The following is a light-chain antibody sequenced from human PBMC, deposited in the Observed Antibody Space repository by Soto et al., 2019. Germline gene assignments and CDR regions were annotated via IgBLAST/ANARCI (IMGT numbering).Light chain of an antibody. CDR2: DVS. CDR3: SSYASSSTLDV. Sequence: QSALTQPASVSGSPGQSITISCTGTSSDVGDYNYVSWFQQHPGKAPKLMIYDVSNRPSGVSNRFSGSKSSNTASLTISGLQAEDEADYYCSSYASSSTLDVFGTGTQLTVL. V-gene: IGLV2-14*03. CDR1: SSDVGDYNY. J-gene: IGLJ1*01.